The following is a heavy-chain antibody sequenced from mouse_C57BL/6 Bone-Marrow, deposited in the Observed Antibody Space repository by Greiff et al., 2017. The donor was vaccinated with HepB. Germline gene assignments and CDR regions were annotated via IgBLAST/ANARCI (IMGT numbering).Heavy chain of an antibody. D-gene: IGHD1-1*01. CDR1: GYAFTNYL. Sequence: VKLQESGAELVRPGTSVKVSCKASGYAFTNYLIEWVKQRPGQGLEWIGVINPGSGGTNYNEKFKGKATLTADKSSSTAYMQLSSLTSEDSAVYFCARRGGSSFYWYFDVWGTGTTVTVSS. J-gene: IGHJ1*03. CDR3: ARRGGSSFYWYFDV. CDR2: INPGSGGT. V-gene: IGHV1-54*01.